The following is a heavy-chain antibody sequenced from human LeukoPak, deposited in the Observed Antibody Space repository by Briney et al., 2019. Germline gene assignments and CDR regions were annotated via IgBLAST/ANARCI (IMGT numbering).Heavy chain of an antibody. CDR1: GGSISSSSYY. Sequence: SETLSLTCTVSGGSISSSSYYWGWIRQPPGKGLEWIGSIYYSGSTYYNPSLKSRVTISVDTSKNQFSLNLSSVTAADTAVYYCARQSVTTVPDWFDPWGQGTLVTVSS. J-gene: IGHJ5*02. CDR3: ARQSVTTVPDWFDP. CDR2: IYYSGST. V-gene: IGHV4-39*01. D-gene: IGHD4-17*01.